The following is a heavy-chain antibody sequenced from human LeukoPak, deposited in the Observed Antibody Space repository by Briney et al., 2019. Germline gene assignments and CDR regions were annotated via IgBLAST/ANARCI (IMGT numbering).Heavy chain of an antibody. CDR2: INHSGRT. D-gene: IGHD6-13*01. Sequence: SETLSLTCAVYGGTLSGYYWSWTRQSPGMGLEWIGEINHSGRTTYNPSLRSRVTISLDTSKNQFSLKLSSVTVADTAVYFCARWLAAVPKMFDPWGQGTLVTVSS. V-gene: IGHV4-34*01. J-gene: IGHJ5*02. CDR1: GGTLSGYY. CDR3: ARWLAAVPKMFDP.